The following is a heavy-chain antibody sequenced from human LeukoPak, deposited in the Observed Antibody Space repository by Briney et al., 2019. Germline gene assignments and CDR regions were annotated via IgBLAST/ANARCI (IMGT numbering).Heavy chain of an antibody. V-gene: IGHV1-2*02. D-gene: IGHD3-10*01. CDR3: ARDHGSDLFDY. Sequence: ASVKVSCKASGYTFTSYGISWVRQAPGQGLEWMGWINPNSGGTNYAQKFQGRVTMTRDTSISTAYMELSRLRSDDTAVYYCARDHGSDLFDYWGQGTLVTVSS. CDR2: INPNSGGT. CDR1: GYTFTSYG. J-gene: IGHJ4*02.